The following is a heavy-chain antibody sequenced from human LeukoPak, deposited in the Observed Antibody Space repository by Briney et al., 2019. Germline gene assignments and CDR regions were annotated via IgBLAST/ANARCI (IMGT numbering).Heavy chain of an antibody. CDR2: VYYSGST. Sequence: PSETLSLTCTVSGGSISDYCWSWIRQPPGKGLEWIGYVYYSGSTNYNPSLKSRVTISVDTSKNQFSLKLSSVTAADTAVYYCAREGRYCSGGSCYPGLDPWGQGTLVTVSS. CDR1: GGSISDYC. V-gene: IGHV4-59*01. J-gene: IGHJ5*02. D-gene: IGHD2-15*01. CDR3: AREGRYCSGGSCYPGLDP.